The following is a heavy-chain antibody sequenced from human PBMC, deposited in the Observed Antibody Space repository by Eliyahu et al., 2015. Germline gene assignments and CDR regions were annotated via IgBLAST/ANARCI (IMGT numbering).Heavy chain of an antibody. CDR1: GFTFGXYA. CDR2: IRSKAYGGTT. Sequence: EVQLVESGGGLVQPGRSLRLXCTASGFTFGXYAXSWFRXXPGXGLEWVGFIRSKAYGGTTEYAASVKGRFTISRDDSKSIAHLQMNSLKTEDTAVYYCTRKGGSSWFFPDYWGQGTLVTVSS. CDR3: TRKGGSSWFFPDY. V-gene: IGHV3-49*03. D-gene: IGHD6-13*01. J-gene: IGHJ4*02.